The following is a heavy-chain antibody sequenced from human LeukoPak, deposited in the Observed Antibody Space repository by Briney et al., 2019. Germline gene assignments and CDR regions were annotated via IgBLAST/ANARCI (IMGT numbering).Heavy chain of an antibody. CDR2: ISYDGSNK. Sequence: GGSLRLSCAVYGLTFSSYGMHWVRQAPGKGLEWVAVISYDGSNKYYADSVKGRFTISRDNSKNTLYLQMNSLRAEDTAVYYCAKDSVEGEYYYDSSGYYPHFDYWGQGTLVTVSS. J-gene: IGHJ4*02. D-gene: IGHD3-22*01. CDR1: GLTFSSYG. CDR3: AKDSVEGEYYYDSSGYYPHFDY. V-gene: IGHV3-30*18.